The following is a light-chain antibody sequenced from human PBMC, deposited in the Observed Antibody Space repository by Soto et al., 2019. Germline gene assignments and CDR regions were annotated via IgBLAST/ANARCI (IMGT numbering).Light chain of an antibody. Sequence: EIVLTQSPGILSLSPGERATLSCRASQSVSSSYLAWYQQKPGQAPRLLIYGASNRATGIPDRFSASGSKTNVTLTISRLEREDFAVYYCQQYGSSPPYTFGQGTKLEIK. J-gene: IGKJ2*01. V-gene: IGKV3-20*01. CDR1: QSVSSSY. CDR2: GAS. CDR3: QQYGSSPPYT.